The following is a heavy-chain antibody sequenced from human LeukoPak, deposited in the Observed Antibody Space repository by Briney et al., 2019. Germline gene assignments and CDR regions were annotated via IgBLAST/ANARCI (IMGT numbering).Heavy chain of an antibody. CDR3: ARDEYCSRTSCYGRDYYYYSMDV. V-gene: IGHV3-7*01. CDR2: IKQDGSEK. D-gene: IGHD2-2*01. Sequence: PGGSLRLSCAASGFTFSSYWMSWVRQAPGQGLEWVAHIKQDGSEKYYVDSVKGRFTISRDNAKNSLYLQMNSLRAEDTAVYYCARDEYCSRTSCYGRDYYYYSMDVWGQGTTVTVSS. J-gene: IGHJ6*02. CDR1: GFTFSSYW.